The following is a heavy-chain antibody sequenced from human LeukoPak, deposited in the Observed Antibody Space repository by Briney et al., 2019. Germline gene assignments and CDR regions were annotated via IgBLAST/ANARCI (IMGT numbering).Heavy chain of an antibody. V-gene: IGHV3-73*01. J-gene: IGHJ4*02. Sequence: GRSLRLSCAASGLIFSGADMHWVRQASGKGLEWVGRIRTKGNRYATAYAASVKGRFTISRDDSKNTAYLQMNSLKTEDTAVYYCIHYGSGSYSTDYWGQGTLVTVSS. CDR3: IHYGSGSYSTDY. D-gene: IGHD3-10*01. CDR1: GLIFSGAD. CDR2: IRTKGNRYAT.